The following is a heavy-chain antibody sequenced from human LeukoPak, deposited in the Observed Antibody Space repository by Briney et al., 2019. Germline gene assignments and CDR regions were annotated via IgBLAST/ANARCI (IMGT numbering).Heavy chain of an antibody. J-gene: IGHJ6*02. CDR3: ARGGPSSAQRGGSCYGYYYYYYGMDV. CDR1: GGSFSGYY. Sequence: SETLSLTCAVYGGSFSGYYWSWIRQPPGKGLEWIGEINHSESTNYNPSLKSRVTISVDTSKNQFSLKLSSVTAADTAVYYCARGGPSSAQRGGSCYGYYYYYYGMDVWGQGTTVTVSS. D-gene: IGHD2-15*01. CDR2: INHSEST. V-gene: IGHV4-34*01.